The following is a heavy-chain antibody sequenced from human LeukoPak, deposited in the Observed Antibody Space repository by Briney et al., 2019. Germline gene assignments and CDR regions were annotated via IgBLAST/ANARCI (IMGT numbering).Heavy chain of an antibody. CDR3: ARDCCASGSLDY. V-gene: IGHV3-7*04. CDR1: GFTISNYW. CDR2: INQDGTVE. J-gene: IGHJ4*02. D-gene: IGHD3-10*01. Sequence: GGSLRLSCAASGFTISNYWMNWVRQAPEEGLEWVANINQDGTVEHYVDSVKGRFTISRDNAKNSLYLQMNTLRAEDTAVYYCARDCCASGSLDYWGQGALVTVSS.